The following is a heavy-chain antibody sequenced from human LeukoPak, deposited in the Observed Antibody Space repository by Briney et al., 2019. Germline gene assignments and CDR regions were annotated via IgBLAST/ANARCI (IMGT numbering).Heavy chain of an antibody. CDR3: ARGASGWPYYFDY. J-gene: IGHJ4*02. D-gene: IGHD6-19*01. V-gene: IGHV4-34*01. Sequence: SETLSLTCAVYGGSFSGYYWSWIRQPPGKGREWIGEINHSGSTNYNPSLKSRVTISVDTSKNQFSLQLSSVTAADTAVYYCARGASGWPYYFDYWGQGTLVTVSS. CDR2: INHSGST. CDR1: GGSFSGYY.